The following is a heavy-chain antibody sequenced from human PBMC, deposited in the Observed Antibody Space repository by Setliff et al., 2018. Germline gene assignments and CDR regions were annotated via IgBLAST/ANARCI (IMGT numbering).Heavy chain of an antibody. CDR2: INQDGSGK. CDR1: GFTFNAYA. CDR3: ARDDGYNNRWYYY. Sequence: GGSLRLSCAASGFTFNAYAMSWVRQAPGKGLGWVGNINQDGSGKYYVDSVKGRFTISRDNAKNSLYVQMNSLRAEDTAVYYCARDDGYNNRWYYYWGQGTLVTVSS. D-gene: IGHD6-13*01. J-gene: IGHJ4*02. V-gene: IGHV3-7*01.